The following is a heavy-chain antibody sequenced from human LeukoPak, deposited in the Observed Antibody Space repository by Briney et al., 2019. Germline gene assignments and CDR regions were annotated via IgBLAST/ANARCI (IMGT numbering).Heavy chain of an antibody. CDR2: IIPIFGTA. D-gene: IGHD3-3*01. CDR3: ARAHRFYFWSGPNYYYYGMDV. Sequence: ASVKVSCKASGGTFSSYAISWVRQAPGQGLEWMGGIIPIFGTANYAQKFQGRVTITADESTSTAYMELSSLRSEDTAVYYCARAHRFYFWSGPNYYYYGMDVWGQGTTVTVSS. CDR1: GGTFSSYA. J-gene: IGHJ6*02. V-gene: IGHV1-69*13.